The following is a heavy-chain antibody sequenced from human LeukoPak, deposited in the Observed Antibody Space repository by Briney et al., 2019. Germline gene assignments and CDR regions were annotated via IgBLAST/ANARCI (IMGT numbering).Heavy chain of an antibody. D-gene: IGHD3-3*01. CDR2: IRYDGSNK. V-gene: IGHV3-30*02. Sequence: GGSLRLSCAASGFTFSSYGMHWVRQAPGKGLEWVAFIRYDGSNKYYADSVKGRFTISRDNSKNTLYLQMNSLRAEDTAVYYCAKDRPPDFWSGINAFDIWGQGTMVTVSS. CDR3: AKDRPPDFWSGINAFDI. CDR1: GFTFSSYG. J-gene: IGHJ3*02.